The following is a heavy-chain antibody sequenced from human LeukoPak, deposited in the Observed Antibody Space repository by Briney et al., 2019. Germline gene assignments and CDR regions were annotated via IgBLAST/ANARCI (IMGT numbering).Heavy chain of an antibody. CDR2: IFYTGST. V-gene: IGHV4-39*07. Sequence: PSETLSLTCTVSGGSITSSSYYWGWIRQPPGKGLEWIGSIFYTGSTYYFPSLRSRVTISVDTSKNQFSLKLSSVTAADTVVYYCAREPIAVAQFDYWGQGTLVTVSS. CDR3: AREPIAVAQFDY. D-gene: IGHD6-19*01. J-gene: IGHJ4*02. CDR1: GGSITSSSYY.